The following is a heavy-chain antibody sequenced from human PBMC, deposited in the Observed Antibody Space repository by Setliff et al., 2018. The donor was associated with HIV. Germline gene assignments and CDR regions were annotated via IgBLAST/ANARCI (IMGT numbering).Heavy chain of an antibody. CDR3: ARPLTTSYKFWGDAFAI. Sequence: PSETLSLTCTVSGGSISSHYWRWIRQPPGKGLEWIGSIYYSGSTNYHPSLKSRVTISVDTSKNQFSLKLTSVTAADTAVYYCARPLTTSYKFWGDAFAIWGQGTMVTVSS. CDR1: GGSISSHY. J-gene: IGHJ3*02. V-gene: IGHV4-59*08. CDR2: IYYSGST. D-gene: IGHD3-3*01.